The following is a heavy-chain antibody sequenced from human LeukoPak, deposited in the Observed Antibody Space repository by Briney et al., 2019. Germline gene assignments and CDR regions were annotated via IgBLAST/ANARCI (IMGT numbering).Heavy chain of an antibody. V-gene: IGHV4-59*01. D-gene: IGHD6-19*01. CDR1: GGSISSYY. CDR3: ARDRPSGWPTSYYYYGMDV. Sequence: SETLSLTCTVSGGSISSYYWSWIRQLPGKGLEWIGYIYYSGSTNYNPSLKSRVTISVDTSKNQFSLKLSSVTAADTAVYYCARDRPSGWPTSYYYYGMDVWGQGTTVTVSS. J-gene: IGHJ6*02. CDR2: IYYSGST.